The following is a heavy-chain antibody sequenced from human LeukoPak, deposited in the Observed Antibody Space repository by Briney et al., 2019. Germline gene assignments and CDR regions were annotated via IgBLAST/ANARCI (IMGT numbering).Heavy chain of an antibody. V-gene: IGHV3-7*01. CDR1: GFTFSSYA. CDR3: ARVLVGARDDAFDI. Sequence: GGSLRLSCVASGFTFSSYAMSWVRQAPGKGLEWVANIKQDASEKYYVDSVKGRFTISRGNAKNSLYLQMNSLRAEDTAVYYCARVLVGARDDAFDIWGQGTMVTVSS. D-gene: IGHD1-26*01. J-gene: IGHJ3*02. CDR2: IKQDASEK.